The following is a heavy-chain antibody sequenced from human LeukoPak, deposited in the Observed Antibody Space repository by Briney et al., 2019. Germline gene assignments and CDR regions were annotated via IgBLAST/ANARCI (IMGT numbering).Heavy chain of an antibody. CDR1: GGSFSGYY. CDR2: INHSGST. V-gene: IGHV4-34*01. CDR3: ARRLWGFAAAAALYYFDY. D-gene: IGHD6-13*01. Sequence: SETLSLTCAVYGGSFSGYYWSWIRQPPGKGLEWIGEINHSGSTNYNPSLKSRVTISVDTSKNQFSLKLSSVTAADTAVYYCARRLWGFAAAAALYYFDYWGQGTLVTVSS. J-gene: IGHJ4*02.